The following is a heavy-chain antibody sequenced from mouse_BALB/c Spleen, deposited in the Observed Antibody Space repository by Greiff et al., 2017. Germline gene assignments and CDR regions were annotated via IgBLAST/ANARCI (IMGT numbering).Heavy chain of an antibody. CDR3: ARSLTGTWGDY. V-gene: IGHV1-4*01. CDR1: GYTFTSYT. CDR2: INPSSGYT. Sequence: VKLQESGAELARPGASVKMSCKASGYTFTSYTMHWVKQRPGQGLEWIGYINPSSGYTNYNQKFKDKATLTADKSSSTAYMQLSSLTSEDSAVYYCARSLTGTWGDYWGQGTTLTVSS. J-gene: IGHJ2*01. D-gene: IGHD4-1*01.